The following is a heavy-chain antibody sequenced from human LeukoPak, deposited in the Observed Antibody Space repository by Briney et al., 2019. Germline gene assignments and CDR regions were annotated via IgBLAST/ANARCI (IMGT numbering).Heavy chain of an antibody. CDR1: GGSISSYY. V-gene: IGHV4-59*01. J-gene: IGHJ3*02. Sequence: PSETLSLTCSVSGGSISSYYWSWIRQPPGKGLEWIGYIYYSGGTNYNPSLKSRVTISVDTSKNQFSLKLSSVTAADTAVYYCARADDDAFDIWGQGTMVTVSS. CDR2: IYYSGGT. CDR3: ARADDDAFDI.